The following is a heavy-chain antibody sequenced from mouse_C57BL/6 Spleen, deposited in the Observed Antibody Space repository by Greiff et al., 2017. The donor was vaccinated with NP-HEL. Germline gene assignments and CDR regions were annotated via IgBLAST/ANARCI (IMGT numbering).Heavy chain of an antibody. Sequence: EVHLVESGGGLVQPGGSLSLSCAASGFTFTDYYMSWVRQPPGKALEWLGFIRNKANGYTTEYSPSVKGRFTISRDNSQSILYLQMNALRAEDSATYYCARFIYYYGSSYGEYFDYWGQGTTLTVSS. CDR3: ARFIYYYGSSYGEYFDY. CDR2: IRNKANGYTT. V-gene: IGHV7-3*01. CDR1: GFTFTDYY. J-gene: IGHJ2*01. D-gene: IGHD1-1*01.